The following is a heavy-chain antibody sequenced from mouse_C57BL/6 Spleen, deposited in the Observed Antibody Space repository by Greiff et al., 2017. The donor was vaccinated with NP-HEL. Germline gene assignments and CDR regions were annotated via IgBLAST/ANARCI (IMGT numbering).Heavy chain of an antibody. V-gene: IGHV1-82*01. CDR2: IYPGDGDT. D-gene: IGHD2-2*01. Sequence: VQLQQSGPELVKPGASVKISCKASGYAFSSSWMNWVKQRPGKGLEWIGRIYPGDGDTNYNGKFKGKATLTADQSSSTAYMQLSSLTSEDAAVYFCARGDFDGYDGFAYWGQGTLVTVSA. CDR1: GYAFSSSW. J-gene: IGHJ3*01. CDR3: ARGDFDGYDGFAY.